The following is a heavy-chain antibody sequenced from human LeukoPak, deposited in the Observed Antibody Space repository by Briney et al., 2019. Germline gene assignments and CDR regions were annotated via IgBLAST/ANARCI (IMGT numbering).Heavy chain of an antibody. CDR2: IRSKAYGGTT. CDR1: GFTFGDYA. J-gene: IGHJ4*02. D-gene: IGHD3-10*01. CDR3: TSPLTYYYGSGSYDWEGDLGGVDY. V-gene: IGHV3-49*04. Sequence: GRSLRLSCTASGFTFGDYAMSWVRQAPGKGLEWVGFIRSKAYGGTTEYAASVKGRFTISREDSKSIAYLQMNSLKTEDTAVYYCTSPLTYYYGSGSYDWEGDLGGVDYWGQGTLVTVSS.